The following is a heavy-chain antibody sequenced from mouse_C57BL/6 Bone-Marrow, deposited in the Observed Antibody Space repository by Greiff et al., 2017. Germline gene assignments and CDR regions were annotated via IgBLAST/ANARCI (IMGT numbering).Heavy chain of an antibody. CDR2: IHPNSGST. D-gene: IGHD2-3*01. V-gene: IGHV1-64*01. J-gene: IGHJ3*01. CDR1: GYTFTSYW. CDR3: AVDGYYVGFAY. Sequence: QVQLQQPGAELVKPGASVKLSCKASGYTFTSYWMHWVKQRPGQGLEWIGMIHPNSGSTNYNEKFKSKATLTVDKSSSTAYMQLSSLTSEDSAFYYCAVDGYYVGFAYWGQGTLVTVSA.